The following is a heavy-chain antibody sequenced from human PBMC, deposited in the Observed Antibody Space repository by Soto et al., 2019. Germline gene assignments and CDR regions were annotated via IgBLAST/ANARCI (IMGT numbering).Heavy chain of an antibody. D-gene: IGHD2-2*01. CDR2: ISSSSSYI. V-gene: IGHV3-21*01. Sequence: GGSLRLSCAASGFTFSSYSMNWVRQAPGKGLEWVSSISSSSSYIYYADSVKGRFTISRGNAKNSLYLQMNSLRAEDTAVYYCARQPLGYRSSTSCYSYWGQGTLVTVSS. J-gene: IGHJ4*02. CDR1: GFTFSSYS. CDR3: ARQPLGYRSSTSCYSY.